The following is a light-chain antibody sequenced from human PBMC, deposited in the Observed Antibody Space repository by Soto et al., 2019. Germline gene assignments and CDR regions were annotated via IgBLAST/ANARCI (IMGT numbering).Light chain of an antibody. J-gene: IGKJ4*01. CDR2: AAS. V-gene: IGKV1-9*01. CDR3: QQLNSHPLT. CDR1: PGISRY. Sequence: DIQLTQSPSFLSASVGDRVTISCRASPGISRYLAWYQQKPGKAPKLLIYAASTLQSGVPSRFSGSGSGTEFTLTISSLQPEDFATYYCQQLNSHPLTFGGGTKVEIK.